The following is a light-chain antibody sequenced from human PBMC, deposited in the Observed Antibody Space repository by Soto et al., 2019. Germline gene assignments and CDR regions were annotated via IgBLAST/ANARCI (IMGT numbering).Light chain of an antibody. CDR1: SSDVGYYNY. J-gene: IGLJ3*02. Sequence: QSALTQPASVSGSPGQSITISCTGTSSDVGYYNYVSWYQHHPGKVPKLMIYEVSNRPSGVSNRFSGSKSGNTASLTISGLPDDDDADYYCSSYTTSSTQVFGGGTKLTVL. CDR3: SSYTTSSTQV. CDR2: EVS. V-gene: IGLV2-14*01.